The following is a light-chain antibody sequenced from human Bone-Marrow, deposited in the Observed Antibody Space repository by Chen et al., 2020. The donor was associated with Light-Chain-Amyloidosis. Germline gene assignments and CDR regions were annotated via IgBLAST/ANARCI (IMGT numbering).Light chain of an antibody. Sequence: DIPMTQSPSSLSASIGDRITITCRASQSISTFLNWYQHKPGTAPQLLVYGASTLQSGVPSRFSGSGSETDFTLTISSLQPEDFATYYCQQSDGFPRGLTFGGGTKVEIK. J-gene: IGKJ4*01. CDR3: QQSDGFPRGLT. V-gene: IGKV1-39*01. CDR1: QSISTF. CDR2: GAS.